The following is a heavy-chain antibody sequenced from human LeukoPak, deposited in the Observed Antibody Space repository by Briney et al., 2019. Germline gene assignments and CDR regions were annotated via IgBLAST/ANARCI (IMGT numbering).Heavy chain of an antibody. CDR1: GGSFSGHY. V-gene: IGHV4-34*01. J-gene: IGHJ4*02. CDR2: STHTGST. CDR3: ARGRTGAAALDF. D-gene: IGHD2-2*01. Sequence: SETLSLTCAVYGGSFSGHYWAWIRQAPGKGLEWIGESTHTGSTNYNPSLKSQVTISVDTSKNQFSLKLTSVSAADTAVYHCARGRTGAAALDFWGPGTLVTVSS.